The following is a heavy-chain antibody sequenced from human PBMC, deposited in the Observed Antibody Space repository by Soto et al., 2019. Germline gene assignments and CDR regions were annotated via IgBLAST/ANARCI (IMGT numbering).Heavy chain of an antibody. Sequence: GVSPRLSFAASEFTFSSYSMSWVRQAPGKGLEWVSAISGSGGSTYYADSVKGRFTISRDNSKNTLYLQMNSLRAEDTAVYYCAKDIIPVFGYWGQGTLVTVS. J-gene: IGHJ4*02. CDR3: AKDIIPVFGY. CDR2: ISGSGGST. D-gene: IGHD3-3*01. V-gene: IGHV3-23*01. CDR1: EFTFSSYS.